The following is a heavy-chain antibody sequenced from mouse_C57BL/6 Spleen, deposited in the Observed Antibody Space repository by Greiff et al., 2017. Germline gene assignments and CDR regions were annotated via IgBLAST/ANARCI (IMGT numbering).Heavy chain of an antibody. J-gene: IGHJ3*01. Sequence: QVQLQQPGAELVTPGASVKMSCKASGYPFTSYWLTWVKQRPGQGLEWIGAIYPGSGSTNYNEKFKSKATLTVDTSSSTAYMQLSSLTSEDSAVYYCARSYDGYYRHWGQGTLVTVAA. CDR3: ARSYDGYYRH. CDR2: IYPGSGST. CDR1: GYPFTSYW. V-gene: IGHV1-55*01. D-gene: IGHD2-3*01.